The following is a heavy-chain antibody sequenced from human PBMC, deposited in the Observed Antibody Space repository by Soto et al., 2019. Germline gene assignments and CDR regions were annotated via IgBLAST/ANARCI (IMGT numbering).Heavy chain of an antibody. CDR1: GGTFSSYT. Sequence: QVQLVQSGAEVKKPGSSVKVSCKASGGTFSSYTISWVRQAPGQGVEWMGRIIPILCIANYAEKFQGSVTITAYKSTITAYMELSSLRSEDTAVYYCASNQKTAQPYFDLWGRGTLVTVSS. V-gene: IGHV1-69*02. CDR3: ASNQKTAQPYFDL. J-gene: IGHJ2*01. CDR2: IIPILCIA. D-gene: IGHD2-2*01.